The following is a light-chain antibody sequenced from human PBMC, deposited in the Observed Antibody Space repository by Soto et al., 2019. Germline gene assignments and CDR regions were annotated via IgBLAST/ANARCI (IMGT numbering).Light chain of an antibody. J-gene: IGLJ3*02. V-gene: IGLV2-23*01. CDR2: EGS. CDR3: CSYAGSSTWV. CDR1: SSDVGSYNL. Sequence: QSALTQPASVSGSSGQSITISCTGTSSDVGSYNLVSWYQQHPGKAPKFMIYEGSKRPSGVSNRFSGSKSGNTASLTISGLQAEDEADYYCCSYAGSSTWVFGGGTKLTVL.